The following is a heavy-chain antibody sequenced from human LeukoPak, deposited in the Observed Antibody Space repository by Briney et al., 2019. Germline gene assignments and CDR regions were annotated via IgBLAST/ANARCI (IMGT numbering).Heavy chain of an antibody. J-gene: IGHJ4*02. CDR3: ARRTSHHPYDY. Sequence: SETLSLTCAVYGGSFSGYYWSWIRQPPGKGLEWIGEINHSGSTNYNPSLKSRVTISVDTSKNQCSLKLSSVTAADTAVYYCARRTSHHPYDYWGQGTLVTVSS. D-gene: IGHD3/OR15-3a*01. V-gene: IGHV4-34*01. CDR2: INHSGST. CDR1: GGSFSGYY.